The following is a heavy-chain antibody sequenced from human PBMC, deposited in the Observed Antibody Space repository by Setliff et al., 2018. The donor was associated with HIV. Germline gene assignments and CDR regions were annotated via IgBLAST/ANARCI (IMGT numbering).Heavy chain of an antibody. J-gene: IGHJ6*03. CDR3: ARGRVLRGYYYYYMDV. D-gene: IGHD3-3*01. V-gene: IGHV1-69*10. CDR1: GGTFSSYA. Sequence: SVKVSCKASGGTFSSYAISWVRQAPGQGLEWMGGIIPILGIANCAQKFQGRVTITADKSTSTAHMELSSLRSEDTAVYYCARGRVLRGYYYYYMDVWGKGTTVTVSS. CDR2: IIPILGIA.